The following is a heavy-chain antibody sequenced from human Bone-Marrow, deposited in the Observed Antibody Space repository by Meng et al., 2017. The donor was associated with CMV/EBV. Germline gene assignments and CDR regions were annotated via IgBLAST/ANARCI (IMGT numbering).Heavy chain of an antibody. CDR3: ANSAVGGNYYYYGMDV. CDR2: IRYDGSNK. D-gene: IGHD1-26*01. CDR1: GFTFSSDG. Sequence: GGSLRLSWAASGFTFSSDGMHWVRQAPGKGREWVAFIRYDGSNKYYADSVKGRFTISRDNSKNTLYLQMNSLRAEDTAVYYCANSAVGGNYYYYGMDVWGQGTTVTVSS. V-gene: IGHV3-30*02. J-gene: IGHJ6*02.